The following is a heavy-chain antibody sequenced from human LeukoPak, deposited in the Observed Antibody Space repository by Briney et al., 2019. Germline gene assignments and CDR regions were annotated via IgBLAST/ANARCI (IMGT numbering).Heavy chain of an antibody. Sequence: ASVKVSCKASGYTFTSYYMHWVRQAPGQGLEWMGIINPSGGSTSYAQKFQGRVTMTRDTSTSTVYMELSSLRSEDTAVYYCAGEEPHLTYYYDSSGYSPFDYWGQGTLVTVSS. J-gene: IGHJ4*02. D-gene: IGHD3-22*01. CDR3: AGEEPHLTYYYDSSGYSPFDY. CDR2: INPSGGST. CDR1: GYTFTSYY. V-gene: IGHV1-46*01.